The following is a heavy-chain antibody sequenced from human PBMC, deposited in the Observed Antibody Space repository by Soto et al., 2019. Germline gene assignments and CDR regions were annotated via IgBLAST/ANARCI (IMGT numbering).Heavy chain of an antibody. D-gene: IGHD3-10*01. Sequence: PGGSLRLSCAASGFTFSSYSMNWVRQAPGKGLEWVSYISSRSSTIYYADSVKGRFTISRDNAKNSLHLQMNSLRAEDTAVYYCARARSTGIESELEYSGQGTLVTVSS. J-gene: IGHJ4*02. CDR1: GFTFSSYS. CDR3: ARARSTGIESELEY. V-gene: IGHV3-48*01. CDR2: ISSRSSTI.